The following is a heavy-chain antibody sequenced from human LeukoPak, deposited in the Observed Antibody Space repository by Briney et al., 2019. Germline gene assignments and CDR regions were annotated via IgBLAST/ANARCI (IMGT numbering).Heavy chain of an antibody. Sequence: GGSLRLSCAASEFTFSSYAMSWVRQAPGKGLEWVSSISGSGGSSYYADSVKGRFTISRDNSKNTLYLQMNSLRTEDTAVYYCAKGRSPWLEEFDYWGQGTLVTVSS. CDR2: ISGSGGSS. J-gene: IGHJ4*02. CDR3: AKGRSPWLEEFDY. D-gene: IGHD6-19*01. CDR1: EFTFSSYA. V-gene: IGHV3-23*01.